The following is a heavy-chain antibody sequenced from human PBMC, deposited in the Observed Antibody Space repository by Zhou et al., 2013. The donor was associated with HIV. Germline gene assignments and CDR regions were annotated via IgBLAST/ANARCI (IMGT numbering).Heavy chain of an antibody. Sequence: QVQLVQSGAEVKKPGSSVKVSCKASGGTFRSHGISWVRQAPGQGLEWMGGIIPIFGTSDYAQKFQGRVTLSTDESTSTAYMELRSLKSEDTAVYYCARRGSWGDHTNMIRGGLDVWGRGTTVTVSS. CDR1: GGTFRSHG. D-gene: IGHD3-10*01. V-gene: IGHV1-69*05. J-gene: IGHJ6*02. CDR3: ARRGSWGDHTNMIRGGLDV. CDR2: IIPIFGTS.